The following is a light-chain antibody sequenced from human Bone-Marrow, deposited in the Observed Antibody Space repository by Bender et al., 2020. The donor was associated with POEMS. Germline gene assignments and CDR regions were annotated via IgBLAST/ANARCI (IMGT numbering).Light chain of an antibody. CDR1: SSDVGTYNL. V-gene: IGLV2-14*02. J-gene: IGLJ1*01. Sequence: QSALTQPASVSGSPGQSITISCTGTSSDVGTYNLVSWYQQHPGKAPKVMIYDVSNRPSGVSHRFSASKTGNTAFLTISGLQPEDEADYYCSSSTNSNTYVFGTGTRVTVL. CDR3: SSSTNSNTYV. CDR2: DVS.